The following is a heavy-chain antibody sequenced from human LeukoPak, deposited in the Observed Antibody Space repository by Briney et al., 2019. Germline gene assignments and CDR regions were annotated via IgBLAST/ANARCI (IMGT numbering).Heavy chain of an antibody. V-gene: IGHV4-59*01. Sequence: SETLSLTCTVSGGSISSYYWSWIRPPPGKGLEWIGYIYYSGSTNYNPSLKSRVTISVDTSKNQFSLKLSSVTAADTAVYYCARDRGDILTGFDYWGQGTLVTVSS. CDR2: IYYSGST. CDR1: GGSISSYY. J-gene: IGHJ4*02. D-gene: IGHD3-9*01. CDR3: ARDRGDILTGFDY.